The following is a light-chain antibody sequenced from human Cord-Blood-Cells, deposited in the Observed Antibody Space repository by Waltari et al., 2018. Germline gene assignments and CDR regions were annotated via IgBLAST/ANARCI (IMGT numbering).Light chain of an antibody. V-gene: IGLV2-11*01. Sequence: QSALTQPRSVSGSPGQSVTISCTGTSSDVGGYNYVSWYQQHPGKAPKLMIYDVSKRPSGVHDRFSCSKSGNTASLTISGLQAEDEADYYCCSYAGSYPVVFGGGTKLTVL. CDR3: CSYAGSYPVV. J-gene: IGLJ2*01. CDR2: DVS. CDR1: SSDVGGYNY.